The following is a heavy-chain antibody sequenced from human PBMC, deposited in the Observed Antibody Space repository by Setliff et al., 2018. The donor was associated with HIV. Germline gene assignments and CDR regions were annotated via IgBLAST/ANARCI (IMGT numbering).Heavy chain of an antibody. D-gene: IGHD1-1*01. CDR2: MSGSTGGT. J-gene: IGHJ4*02. CDR1: GFTFNSYA. CDR3: ANRLRGYNKWYYFDY. V-gene: IGHV3-23*01. Sequence: GGSLRLSCAASGFTFNSYAMSWVRQAPGKGLEWVATMSGSTGGTYYADSVKGRFTISRDNSKNTLSLQMNSLGAEDTAVYYCANRLRGYNKWYYFDYWGQGTLVTVSS.